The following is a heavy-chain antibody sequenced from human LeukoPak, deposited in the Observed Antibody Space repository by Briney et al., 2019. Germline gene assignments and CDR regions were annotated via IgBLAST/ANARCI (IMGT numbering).Heavy chain of an antibody. CDR2: ISSSSYT. J-gene: IGHJ4*02. D-gene: IGHD3-10*01. CDR1: GFTFSDYY. V-gene: IGHV3-11*06. CDR3: AQARGSGSYPFGY. Sequence: EGSLRLSCAASGFTFSDYYMSWIRQAPGKGLEWVSYISSSSYTNYADSVKGRFTISRDNAKNSLYLQMNSLRAEDTAVYYCAQARGSGSYPFGYWGQGTLVTVSS.